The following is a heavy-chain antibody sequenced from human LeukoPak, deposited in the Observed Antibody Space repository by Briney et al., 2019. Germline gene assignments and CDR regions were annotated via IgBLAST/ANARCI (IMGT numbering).Heavy chain of an antibody. V-gene: IGHV3-74*01. CDR1: GFTFSSYW. D-gene: IGHD4-17*01. Sequence: PGGSLRLSCAASGFTFSSYWMYWVRQAPGKGLVWVSRIDSDGSSTGYADSVKGRFTISRDNAKNTLYLQMTGLRAEDTAVYYCAREYRYGDYQRDAFDIWGQGTMVTVSS. CDR3: AREYRYGDYQRDAFDI. J-gene: IGHJ3*02. CDR2: IDSDGSST.